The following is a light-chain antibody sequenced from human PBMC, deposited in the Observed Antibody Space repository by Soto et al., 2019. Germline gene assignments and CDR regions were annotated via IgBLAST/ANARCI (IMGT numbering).Light chain of an antibody. CDR3: HQRGDTPPWT. V-gene: IGKV1-39*01. J-gene: IGKJ1*01. CDR2: AAS. CDR1: QSIRKY. Sequence: DIQMTQSPSSLSASVGDRVIITCRASQSIRKYLNWYQHKPGKVPTLLIYAASSLQSGVPSRFSGSGSGTEVTLTITSLQPEDFATYYCHQRGDTPPWTFCQGTKVEIK.